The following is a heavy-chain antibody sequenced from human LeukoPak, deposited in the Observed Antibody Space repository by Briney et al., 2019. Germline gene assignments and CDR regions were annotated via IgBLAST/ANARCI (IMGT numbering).Heavy chain of an antibody. D-gene: IGHD6-13*01. CDR3: ARGAESSSWSLDY. CDR1: GGSISSYY. V-gene: IGHV4-59*12. Sequence: PSERLSLTCTVSGGSISSYYWSWIRQPPGKGLEWIGYIYYSGSTNYNPSLKSRVTISVDTSKNQFSLKLSSVTAADTAVYYCARGAESSSWSLDYWGQGTLVTVSS. CDR2: IYYSGST. J-gene: IGHJ4*02.